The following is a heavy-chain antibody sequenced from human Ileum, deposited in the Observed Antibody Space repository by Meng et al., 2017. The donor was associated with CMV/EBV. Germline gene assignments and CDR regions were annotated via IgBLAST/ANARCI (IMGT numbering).Heavy chain of an antibody. CDR1: GYTFSRFP. V-gene: IGHV1-69*04. J-gene: IGHJ4*02. D-gene: IGHD6-13*01. CDR3: ARDRNSAAAGYYFDY. Sequence: SVKVSCKACGYTFSRFPMNWVRQAPGQGLEWMGRIIPILGIANYAQKFQGRVTITADKSTSTAYMELSSLRSEDTAVYYCARDRNSAAAGYYFDYWGQGTLVTVSS. CDR2: IIPILGIA.